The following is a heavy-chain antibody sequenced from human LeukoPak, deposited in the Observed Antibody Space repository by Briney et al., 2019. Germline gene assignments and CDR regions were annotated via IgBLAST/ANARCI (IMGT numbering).Heavy chain of an antibody. CDR1: GGSISSSSYY. CDR3: ASSSWDERSFQH. D-gene: IGHD6-13*01. J-gene: IGHJ1*01. V-gene: IGHV4-39*01. CDR2: IYYSGST. Sequence: TSETLSLTCTVSGGSISSSSYYWGWIRQPPGKGLEWIGSIYYSGSTYYNPSLKSRVTISVDTSKNQFSLKLSSVTAADTAVYYCASSSWDERSFQHWGQGTLVTVSS.